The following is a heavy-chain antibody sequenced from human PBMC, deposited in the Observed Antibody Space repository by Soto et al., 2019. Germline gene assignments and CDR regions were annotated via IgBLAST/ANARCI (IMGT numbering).Heavy chain of an antibody. D-gene: IGHD2-15*01. CDR1: GFTVNNAW. J-gene: IGHJ4*02. V-gene: IGHV3-15*01. CDR2: IRSQSDGGTT. CDR3: CTEAPIGGGFDH. Sequence: EVQLVESGGGLVKPGGSLRLSCAASGFTVNNAWVSWVRQAAGKGLEWVGRIRSQSDGGTTDYAAPVKGRFTISPDDSKNTVYVQMNSLKSEDTAVYYCCTEAPIGGGFDHWGQGTLVTVSS.